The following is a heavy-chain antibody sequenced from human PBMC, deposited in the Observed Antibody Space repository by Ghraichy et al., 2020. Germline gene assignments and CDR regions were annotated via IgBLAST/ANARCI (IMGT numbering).Heavy chain of an antibody. J-gene: IGHJ6*02. CDR3: VKELHWTGTTYMDV. D-gene: IGHD1-7*01. V-gene: IGHV3-23*01. Sequence: GGSLRLSCAASGFRFSSYAMSWVRQAPGKGLEWVTAISDSGGRTYYADSVKGRFTISRDNSKNTVYLQMNTLRVDDTAVYYCVKELHWTGTTYMDVWGQGTTVTVSS. CDR2: ISDSGGRT. CDR1: GFRFSSYA.